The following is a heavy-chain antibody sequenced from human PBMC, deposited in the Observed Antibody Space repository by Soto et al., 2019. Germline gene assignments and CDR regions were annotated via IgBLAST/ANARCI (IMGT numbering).Heavy chain of an antibody. V-gene: IGHV4-38-2*01. Sequence: SETLSLTCAVSGYSTSSGYSWGWIRQPPGQGLEWIGTIYHSGSTYYNPSLKSRLTISVDTSKNQFSLKLSSVPAADTAVYYCARVDTDDSPATLDYWGQGTLVTVSS. CDR1: GYSTSSGYS. CDR2: IYHSGST. D-gene: IGHD3-3*01. J-gene: IGHJ4*02. CDR3: ARVDTDDSPATLDY.